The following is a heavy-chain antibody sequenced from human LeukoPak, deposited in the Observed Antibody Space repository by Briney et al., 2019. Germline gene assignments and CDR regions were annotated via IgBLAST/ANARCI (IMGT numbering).Heavy chain of an antibody. CDR3: ARVTHAMVRGVIITEFYFDY. Sequence: GGSLRLSCASSGFTFSSYWMWWVHQSPEKGLEMGANKKQGGSKKYDADAGKGRFNISRDNAKNSLYLKMNSLRAEDTAVYYCARVTHAMVRGVIITEFYFDYRGPGALVTVSS. V-gene: IGHV3-7*01. CDR2: KKQGGSKK. D-gene: IGHD3-10*01. J-gene: IGHJ4*02. CDR1: GFTFSSYW.